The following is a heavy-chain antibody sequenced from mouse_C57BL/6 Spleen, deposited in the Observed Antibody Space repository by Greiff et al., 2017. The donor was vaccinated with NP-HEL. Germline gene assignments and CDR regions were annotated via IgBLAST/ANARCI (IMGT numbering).Heavy chain of an antibody. CDR3: AREYYGSPFDY. CDR2: ISYDGSN. Sequence: VQLKESGPGLVKPSQSLSLTCSVTGYSITSGYYWNWIRQFPGNKLEWMGYISYDGSNNYNPSLKNRISITRDTSKNQFFLKLNSVTTEDTATYYCAREYYGSPFDYWGQGTTLTVSS. D-gene: IGHD1-1*01. V-gene: IGHV3-6*01. J-gene: IGHJ2*01. CDR1: GYSITSGYY.